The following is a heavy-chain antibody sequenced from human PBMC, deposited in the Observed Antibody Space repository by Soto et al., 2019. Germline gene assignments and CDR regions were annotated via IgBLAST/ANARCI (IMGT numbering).Heavy chain of an antibody. CDR2: INSDGGST. D-gene: IGHD7-27*01. J-gene: IGHJ4*02. Sequence: GGSLRLSCAASGFTFSTYWMHWVRQVPGKGLVWVSRINSDGGSTTYADSVKCRFTISRDNAKSTLYLQLNSLRVEDTAVYYCASSLLTPFDYWGQGTLVTVSS. V-gene: IGHV3-74*01. CDR1: GFTFSTYW. CDR3: ASSLLTPFDY.